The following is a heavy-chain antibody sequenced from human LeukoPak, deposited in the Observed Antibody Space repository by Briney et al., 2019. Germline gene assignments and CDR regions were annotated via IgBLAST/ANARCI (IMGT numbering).Heavy chain of an antibody. CDR3: ARELHRSSSWYPYWFDP. J-gene: IGHJ5*02. D-gene: IGHD6-13*01. V-gene: IGHV6-1*01. CDR2: TYYRSKWYN. CDR1: GDSVSSNIAA. Sequence: SQTLSLTCAISGDSVSSNIAAWNWIRQSPSRGLEWLGRTYYRSKWYNDYAVSVKSRITINPDTSKNQFSLQLNSVTPEDTAVYYCARELHRSSSWYPYWFDPWGQGTLVTVSS.